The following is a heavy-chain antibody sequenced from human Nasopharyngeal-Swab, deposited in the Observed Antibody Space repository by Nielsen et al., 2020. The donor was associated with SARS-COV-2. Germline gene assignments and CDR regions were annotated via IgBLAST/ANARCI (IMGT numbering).Heavy chain of an antibody. D-gene: IGHD4-23*01. CDR1: GFTFDDYA. Sequence: GESLKISCAASGFTFDDYAMHWVRQAPGKGLEWVSLISGDGGSTYYADSVKGRFTISRDNAKNSLYLQMNSLRAEDTAVYYCASLAVVTPVPADYWGQGTLVTVSS. CDR2: ISGDGGST. V-gene: IGHV3-43*02. CDR3: ASLAVVTPVPADY. J-gene: IGHJ4*02.